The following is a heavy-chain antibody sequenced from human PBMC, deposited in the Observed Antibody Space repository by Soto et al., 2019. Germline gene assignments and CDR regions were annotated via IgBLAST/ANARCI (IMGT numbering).Heavy chain of an antibody. CDR2: IIPIFGTA. CDR3: ARGGGRWLRGGPDAFDI. CDR1: GGTFSSYA. Sequence: SVKVSCKASGGTFSSYAISWVRQAPGQGLEWMGGIIPIFGTANYAQKFQGRVTITADKSTSTAYMELSSLRSEDTDVYYCARGGGRWLRGGPDAFDIWGQGTMVTVSS. J-gene: IGHJ3*02. V-gene: IGHV1-69*06. D-gene: IGHD5-12*01.